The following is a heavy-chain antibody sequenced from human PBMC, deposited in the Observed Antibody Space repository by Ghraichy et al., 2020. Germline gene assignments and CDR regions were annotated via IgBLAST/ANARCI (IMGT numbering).Heavy chain of an antibody. CDR2: IYYSGST. V-gene: IGHV4-39*07. J-gene: IGHJ4*02. Sequence: SETLSLTCTVSGGSISSTSYYWGWIRQPPGKGLEWIGNIYYSGSTYYNPSLKSRVTISVDTSKNQFSLTLSSVTAADAAVYYCATQAGGYTSGSLDYWGQGTLVTVSS. CDR3: ATQAGGYTSGSLDY. CDR1: GGSISSTSYY. D-gene: IGHD5-18*01.